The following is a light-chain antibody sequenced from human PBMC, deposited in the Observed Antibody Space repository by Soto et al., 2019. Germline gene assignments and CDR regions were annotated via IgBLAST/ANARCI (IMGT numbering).Light chain of an antibody. Sequence: EIVMTQSPATLSVSPGGRATLSCRASQSISDTLAWYQQKPGQSPRLLIYGASSRATGIPVRFSGSGSGTEFTLTISSLQSEDFAVYYCQQYNNWPFITFGQGTRLEIK. CDR3: QQYNNWPFIT. CDR2: GAS. V-gene: IGKV3-15*01. CDR1: QSISDT. J-gene: IGKJ5*01.